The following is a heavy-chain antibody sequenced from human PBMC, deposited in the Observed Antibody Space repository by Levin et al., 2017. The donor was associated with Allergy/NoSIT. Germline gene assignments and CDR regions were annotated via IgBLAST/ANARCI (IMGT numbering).Heavy chain of an antibody. Sequence: PSETLSLTCAASGFTFSNAWMSWVRQAPGKGLEWVGRIKSKTDGGTTDYAAPVKGRFTISRDDSKNTLYLQMNSLKTEDTAVYYCTTGTDIVVVPAAMNFDYWGQGTLVTVSS. J-gene: IGHJ4*02. CDR2: IKSKTDGGTT. V-gene: IGHV3-15*01. CDR1: GFTFSNAW. D-gene: IGHD2-2*01. CDR3: TTGTDIVVVPAAMNFDY.